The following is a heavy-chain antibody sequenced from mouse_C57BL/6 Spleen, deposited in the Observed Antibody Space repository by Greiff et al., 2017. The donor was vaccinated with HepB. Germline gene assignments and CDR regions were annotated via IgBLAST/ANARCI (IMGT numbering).Heavy chain of an antibody. D-gene: IGHD3-2*02. CDR3: ARDSSGYRYFDY. J-gene: IGHJ2*01. CDR2: IYPGSGST. Sequence: QVQLQQSGAELVKPGASVKMSCKASGYTFTSYWITWVKQRPGQGLEWIGDIYPGSGSTNYNEKFKSKATLTVDTSSSTAYMQLSSLTSEDSAVYYCARDSSGYRYFDYWGQGTTLTVSS. CDR1: GYTFTSYW. V-gene: IGHV1-55*01.